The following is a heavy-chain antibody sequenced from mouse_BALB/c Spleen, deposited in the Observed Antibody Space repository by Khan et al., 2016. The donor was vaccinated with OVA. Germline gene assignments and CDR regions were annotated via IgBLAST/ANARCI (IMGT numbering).Heavy chain of an antibody. Sequence: QVQLKQSGPELVKPGASVKMSCKASGYTFTDYDIRWVKQRTGQGLEWIGEIYPGSGNTYYNEKFKGKATLTADKSSNTAYMQLSRLTSEDSAVYFCAKIFYGNSYAMDYWGQGTAVTVSS. CDR1: GYTFTDYD. CDR2: IYPGSGNT. J-gene: IGHJ4*01. V-gene: IGHV1-77*01. D-gene: IGHD2-1*01. CDR3: AKIFYGNSYAMDY.